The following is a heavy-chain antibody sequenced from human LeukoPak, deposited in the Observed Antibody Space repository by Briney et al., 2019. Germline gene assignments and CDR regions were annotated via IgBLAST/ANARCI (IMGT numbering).Heavy chain of an antibody. J-gene: IGHJ6*03. Sequence: GGSLRLSCVASKSTFSDYWMTWVRQAPGEGLQWVANIKHGGSEKYYVDSVKGRFTISRDNAKNSLYLQMASLRADDSAVYYCARVWSGSEIFSSDYYYYMDVWGKGTTVTVSS. CDR1: KSTFSDYW. D-gene: IGHD3-3*01. CDR3: ARVWSGSEIFSSDYYYYMDV. CDR2: IKHGGSEK. V-gene: IGHV3-7*01.